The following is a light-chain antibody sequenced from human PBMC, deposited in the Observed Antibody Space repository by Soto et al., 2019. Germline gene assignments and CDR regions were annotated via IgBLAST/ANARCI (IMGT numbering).Light chain of an antibody. Sequence: QSALTQPASVSGSPGQSITISCTGTSSDVGGYNYLSWYQQHPGKAPKLMIYDVSNRPSGVSNRFSGSKSGNTASLTISGLQAEDEADYYCSSYTGSSTLDVVFGGGTKLTVL. CDR3: SSYTGSSTLDVV. J-gene: IGLJ2*01. CDR1: SSDVGGYNY. CDR2: DVS. V-gene: IGLV2-14*01.